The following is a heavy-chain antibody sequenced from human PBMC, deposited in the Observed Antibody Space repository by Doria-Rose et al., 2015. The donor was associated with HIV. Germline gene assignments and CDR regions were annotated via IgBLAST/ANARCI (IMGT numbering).Heavy chain of an antibody. CDR2: TYYTGTS. J-gene: IGHJ4*02. D-gene: IGHD3-3*01. CDR3: ARMGSYRELDY. V-gene: IGHV4-31*02. Sequence: SSLVYYWNCLRQVPGKGLESLGYTYYTGTSDYSPSLKSRLSMAVDTSKNQFSLKLSFVTVADTAVYYCARMGSYRELDYWGQGALVNVSA. CDR1: SSLVYY.